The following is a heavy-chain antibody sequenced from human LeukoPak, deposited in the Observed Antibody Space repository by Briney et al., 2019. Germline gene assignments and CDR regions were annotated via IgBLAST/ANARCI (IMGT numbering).Heavy chain of an antibody. CDR2: INHSGST. D-gene: IGHD6-19*01. CDR1: GGSFSGYY. J-gene: IGHJ4*02. Sequence: PSEILSLTCAVYGGSFSGYYWSWIRQPPGKGLEWIGEINHSGSTNYNPSLKSRVTISVDTSKNQFSLKLSSVTAADTAVYYCARGEAPYSSGWYYFDYWGQGTLVTVSS. CDR3: ARGEAPYSSGWYYFDY. V-gene: IGHV4-34*01.